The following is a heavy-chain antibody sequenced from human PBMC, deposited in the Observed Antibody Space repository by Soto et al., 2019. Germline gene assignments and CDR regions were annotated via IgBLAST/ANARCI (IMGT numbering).Heavy chain of an antibody. CDR1: GGSISSGGYS. Sequence: QLQLQESGSGLVKPSQTLSLTCTVSGGSISSGGYSWTWIRQSPGKGLEWIGYTYQSGSAFYNPSLKGRVTISVDRSKNPFSLNLTSVTAAATAVSYCARDYYGMDVWGQGTTVTVSS. CDR2: TYQSGSA. V-gene: IGHV4-30-2*06. J-gene: IGHJ6*02. CDR3: ARDYYGMDV.